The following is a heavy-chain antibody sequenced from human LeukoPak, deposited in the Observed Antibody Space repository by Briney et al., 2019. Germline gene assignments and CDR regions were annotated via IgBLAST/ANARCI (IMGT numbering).Heavy chain of an antibody. D-gene: IGHD3-10*01. J-gene: IGHJ4*02. V-gene: IGHV1-24*01. CDR2: FDPEDGET. CDR3: ATDAAFPSITMVRGAVY. CDR1: GYTLTELS. Sequence: ASVKVSCKVSGYTLTELSKHWVRQAPGKGLEWMGGFDPEDGETIYAQKFQGRVTMTEDTSTDTAYMELSSLRSEDTAVYYCATDAAFPSITMVRGAVYWGQGTLVTVSS.